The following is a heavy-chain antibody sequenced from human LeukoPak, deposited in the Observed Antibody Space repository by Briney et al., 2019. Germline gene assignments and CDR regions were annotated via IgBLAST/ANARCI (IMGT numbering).Heavy chain of an antibody. CDR2: IIPIFGTA. CDR1: GGTFSSYA. CDR3: ASSSIRDFWSGYYRTPKNGMDV. Sequence: TVKLSCKASGGTFSSYAISWVRQAPGQGLEWMGGIIPIFGTANSAQKLQGRVTITADESTSTAYMELSSLISEDTAVYYCASSSIRDFWSGYYRTPKNGMDVWGQGTTVTVSS. D-gene: IGHD3-3*01. J-gene: IGHJ6*02. V-gene: IGHV1-69*13.